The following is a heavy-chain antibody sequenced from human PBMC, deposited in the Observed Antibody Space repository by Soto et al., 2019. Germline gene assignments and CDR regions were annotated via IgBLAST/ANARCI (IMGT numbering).Heavy chain of an antibody. D-gene: IGHD3-10*01. J-gene: IGHJ4*02. V-gene: IGHV3-53*02. Sequence: EVQLVETGGGLIQPGGSLRLSCAASGFTVSSNYMSWVRQAPGKGLEWVSVIYSGGSTYYADSVKGRFTISRDNSKNTRYLQMNSLRAEDTAVYYCARVGERRFFDYWGQGTLVTVSS. CDR3: ARVGERRFFDY. CDR1: GFTVSSNY. CDR2: IYSGGST.